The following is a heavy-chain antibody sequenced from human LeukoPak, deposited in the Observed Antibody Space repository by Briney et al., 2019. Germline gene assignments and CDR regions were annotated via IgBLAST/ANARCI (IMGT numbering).Heavy chain of an antibody. V-gene: IGHV4-39*01. D-gene: IGHD3-22*01. Sequence: SETLSLACTVSGGTISSNTYYWDWIRQPPGKGLECIGSIYYGGSTYYNPSLKSRVIISVDTSKNQFSLKLSSVTAADTAVYYCARAYYYASSAFDIWGQGTMVTVSS. J-gene: IGHJ3*02. CDR2: IYYGGST. CDR1: GGTISSNTYY. CDR3: ARAYYYASSAFDI.